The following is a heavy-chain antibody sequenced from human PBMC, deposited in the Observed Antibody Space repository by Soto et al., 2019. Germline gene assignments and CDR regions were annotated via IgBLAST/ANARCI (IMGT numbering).Heavy chain of an antibody. J-gene: IGHJ6*01. CDR3: ARHTSGSYYYYYYGMDV. V-gene: IGHV4-39*01. CDR2: IYSSGST. Sequence: SETLPLTCTVSVCSISSSSYYWGWIRQPAWNGLEWIWSIYSSGSTYYNPSLKRGVTISVDTSKNEFSLKLSSVTAAETAVYYCARHTSGSYYYYYYGMDVWGQGTTVT. CDR1: VCSISSSSYY. D-gene: IGHD1-26*01.